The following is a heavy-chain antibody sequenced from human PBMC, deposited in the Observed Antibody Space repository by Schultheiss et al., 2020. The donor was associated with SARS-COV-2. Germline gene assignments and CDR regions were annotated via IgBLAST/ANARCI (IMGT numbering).Heavy chain of an antibody. CDR3: ARLHAYYYDSSDHNHDILDY. CDR1: GGSFSSYY. D-gene: IGHD3-22*01. CDR2: IYYSGST. J-gene: IGHJ4*02. V-gene: IGHV4-59*08. Sequence: SETLSLTCAVYGGSFSSYYWSWIRQPPGKGLEWIGYIYYSGSTNYNPSLKSRVTISVDTSKNQFSLKLSSVTAADTAVYYCARLHAYYYDSSDHNHDILDYWGQGTLVTVSS.